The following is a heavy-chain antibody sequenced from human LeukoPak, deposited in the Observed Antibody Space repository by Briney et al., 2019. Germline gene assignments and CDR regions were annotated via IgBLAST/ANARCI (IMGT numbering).Heavy chain of an antibody. V-gene: IGHV3-7*01. J-gene: IGHJ4*02. CDR2: IKQDGSEK. CDR1: GLTLSNYW. D-gene: IGHD1-26*01. Sequence: PGGSLRLSCAASGLTLSNYWMTWVRQAPGKGLEWVAIIKQDGSEKYYVDSVKGRFTISRDNAKNSLYLQMNSLRAEDTAVYYCARDERATNFWGQGTLVTVSS. CDR3: ARDERATNF.